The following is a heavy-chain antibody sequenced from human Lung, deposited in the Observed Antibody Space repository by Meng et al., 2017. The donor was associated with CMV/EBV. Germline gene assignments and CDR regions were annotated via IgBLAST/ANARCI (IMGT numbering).Heavy chain of an antibody. CDR1: GFTFSSYW. CDR3: GRDGWLWAPRFDP. J-gene: IGHJ5*02. V-gene: IGHV3-7*01. Sequence: ESXKISXEASGFTFSSYWMTWVRQAPGKGLEWVANIKQDGSEKFYVDSVKGRFTISRDNAKRSLYLRMSSLRAEDTALYYCGRDGWLWAPRFDPWGPRTLVTVSS. D-gene: IGHD5-12*01. CDR2: IKQDGSEK.